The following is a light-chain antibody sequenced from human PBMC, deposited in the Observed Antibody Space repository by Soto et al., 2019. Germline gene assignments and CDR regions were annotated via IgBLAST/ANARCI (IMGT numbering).Light chain of an antibody. CDR3: QKYNIAPWT. V-gene: IGKV1-27*01. CDR2: AAS. CDR1: QAISNY. J-gene: IGKJ1*01. Sequence: DIPMTQSPSSLSAYVGDRVTITCRASQAISNYLAWYQQKPGKVPKLLIYAASTLQSGVPSRFSGSGSGTEFTLTISSLQPEDVATYYCQKYNIAPWTFGQGTKVEIK.